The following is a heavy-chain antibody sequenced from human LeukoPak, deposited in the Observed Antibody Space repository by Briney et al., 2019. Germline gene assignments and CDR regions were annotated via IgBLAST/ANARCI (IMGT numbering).Heavy chain of an antibody. CDR3: TKWSGFGDD. V-gene: IGHV3-23*01. Sequence: GGSLRLSCAASGFTFSSNSMTWVRQTPGKGLEWVSGISGSGDSTFYADSVKGRFTISRDNSRNTVYLQMYSLRPEDTAVYYCTKWSGFGDDWGQGTLVTVSS. CDR2: ISGSGDST. J-gene: IGHJ4*02. CDR1: GFTFSSNS. D-gene: IGHD3-10*01.